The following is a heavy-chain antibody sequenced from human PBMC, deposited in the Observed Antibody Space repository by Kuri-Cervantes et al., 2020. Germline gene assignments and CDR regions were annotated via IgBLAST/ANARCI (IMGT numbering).Heavy chain of an antibody. CDR3: ARVSTNWNHPDY. J-gene: IGHJ4*02. V-gene: IGHV3-64*01. D-gene: IGHD1-1*01. CDR1: GFTFSSYA. CDR2: ISSNGGST. Sequence: GESLKISFAASGFTFSSYAMHWVRQAPGKGLEYVSAISSNGGSTYYANSVKGRFTISRENAKNSLYLQMNSLRAGDTAVYYCARVSTNWNHPDYWGQGTLVTVSS.